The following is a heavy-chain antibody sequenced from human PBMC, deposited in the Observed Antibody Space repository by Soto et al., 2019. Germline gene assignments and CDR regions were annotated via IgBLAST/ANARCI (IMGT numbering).Heavy chain of an antibody. CDR2: ILYSGST. CDR1: GGSISSRSYY. CDR3: ACIFSGGYSYDFYYYGIDV. D-gene: IGHD5-18*01. Sequence: PSETLSITSTVSGGSISSRSYYWGWIRQPPGKGREWIGSILYSGSTYYNPSLKSRVTISVDTSKNQFSLKLSSVTAADTAVYYCACIFSGGYSYDFYYYGIDVWGQGTTVP. J-gene: IGHJ6*02. V-gene: IGHV4-39*01.